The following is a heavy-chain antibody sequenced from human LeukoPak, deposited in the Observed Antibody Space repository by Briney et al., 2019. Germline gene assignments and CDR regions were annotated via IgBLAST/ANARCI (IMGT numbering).Heavy chain of an antibody. CDR3: ARGQHIVVVPAATGRLHNWFDP. Sequence: PSETLSLTCAVYGGSFSGYYWSWIRQPPGKGLEWIGEINHSGSTNYNPSLKSRVTISVDTSKNQFSLKLSSVTAADTAVYYCARGQHIVVVPAATGRLHNWFDPWGQGTLVTVSS. V-gene: IGHV4-34*01. CDR2: INHSGST. D-gene: IGHD2-2*01. CDR1: GGSFSGYY. J-gene: IGHJ5*02.